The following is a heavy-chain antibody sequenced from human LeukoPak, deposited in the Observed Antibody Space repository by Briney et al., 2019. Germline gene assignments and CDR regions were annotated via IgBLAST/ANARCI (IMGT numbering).Heavy chain of an antibody. CDR3: ARESSSGWFDY. CDR2: IYYSGST. Sequence: SETLSLTCTVSGGSISSSYYYWGWIRQPPGKGLEWIGYIYYSGSTYYNPSLKSRVTISVDTSKNQFSLKLSSVTAADTAVYYCARESSSGWFDYWGQGTLVTVSS. J-gene: IGHJ4*02. D-gene: IGHD6-19*01. CDR1: GGSISSSYYY. V-gene: IGHV4-30-4*08.